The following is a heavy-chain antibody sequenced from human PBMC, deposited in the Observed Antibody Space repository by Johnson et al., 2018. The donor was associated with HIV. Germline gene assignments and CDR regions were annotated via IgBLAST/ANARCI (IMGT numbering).Heavy chain of an antibody. CDR3: AKGATTVVTLEGDAFDI. D-gene: IGHD4-23*01. CDR1: GFTFSSYA. V-gene: IGHV3-23*04. Sequence: MLLVESGGGLVQPGGSLRLSCAASGFTFSSYAMSWVRQAPGKGLEWVSAISGSGGSTYYADSVKGRFTISRDNSKNTLYLQMNSLRAEDTAVCYCAKGATTVVTLEGDAFDIWGQGTMVTVSS. J-gene: IGHJ3*02. CDR2: ISGSGGST.